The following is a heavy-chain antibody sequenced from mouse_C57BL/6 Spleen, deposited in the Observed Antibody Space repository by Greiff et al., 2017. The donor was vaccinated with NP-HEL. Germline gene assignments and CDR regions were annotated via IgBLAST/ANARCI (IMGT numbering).Heavy chain of an antibody. CDR2: IDPSDSYT. CDR1: GYTFTSYW. Sequence: QVQLQQPGAELVMPGASVKLSCKASGYTFTSYWMHWVKQRPGQGLEWIGEIDPSDSYTNYNQKFKGKSTLTVDKSSSTAYMQLSSLTSEDSAVYYCARSSGSSNAMDYWGQGTSVTVSS. J-gene: IGHJ4*01. D-gene: IGHD1-1*01. V-gene: IGHV1-69*01. CDR3: ARSSGSSNAMDY.